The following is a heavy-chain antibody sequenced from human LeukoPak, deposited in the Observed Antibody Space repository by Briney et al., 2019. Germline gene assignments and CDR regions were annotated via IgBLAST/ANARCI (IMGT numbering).Heavy chain of an antibody. D-gene: IGHD3-10*01. V-gene: IGHV3-48*03. J-gene: IGHJ5*02. CDR3: ASYYYTSGTVDP. CDR2: ISSRGSTM. Sequence: GGSLRLSCAASGFTFSSYAMGWVRQAPGKGLEWVSYISSRGSTMYYADSVKGRFTISRDNAKNSLYLQMNSLRAEDTAVYYCASYYYTSGTVDPWGQGTLVTVSS. CDR1: GFTFSSYA.